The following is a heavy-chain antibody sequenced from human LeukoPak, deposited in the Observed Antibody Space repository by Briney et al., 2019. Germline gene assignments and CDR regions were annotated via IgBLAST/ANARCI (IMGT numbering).Heavy chain of an antibody. J-gene: IGHJ5*02. CDR3: ASGKYRYGDNWFDP. D-gene: IGHD5-18*01. V-gene: IGHV3-30*04. CDR1: GFTFSSYA. CDR2: ISYDGSNK. Sequence: GGSLRLSCSASGFTFSSYAMHWVRQAPGKGLEWVAVISYDGSNKYYADSVKGRFTISGDNSKNTLYLQMNSLRAEDTAVYFCASGKYRYGDNWFDPWGQGTLVTVSS.